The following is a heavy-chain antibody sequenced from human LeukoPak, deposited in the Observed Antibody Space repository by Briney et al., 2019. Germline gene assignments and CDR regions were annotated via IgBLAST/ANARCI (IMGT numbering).Heavy chain of an antibody. V-gene: IGHV1-8*01. CDR2: MNPNSGNT. J-gene: IGHJ6*03. Sequence: ASVKVSCKASGYTFTSYDINWVRQATGQGLEWMGWMNPNSGNTGYAQKFQGRVTMTRNTSISTAYMELSSLRSEDTAVYYCRAVHRYYYYMDVWGKGTTVTASS. CDR1: GYTFTSYD. D-gene: IGHD1-1*01. CDR3: RAVHRYYYYMDV.